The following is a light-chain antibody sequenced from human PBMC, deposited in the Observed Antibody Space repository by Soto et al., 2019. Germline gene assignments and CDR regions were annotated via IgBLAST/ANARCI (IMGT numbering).Light chain of an antibody. Sequence: DVVVTQSPLSLPVTLGQPASISCRSLQSIIHSDGNTYLHWFQQRPGQSPRRLIYHVSTRDSGVPDRFRGSGSGTDVTLEISRVEAEDVGVYYCMQGRPWPYTFGPGTTVDIK. CDR1: QSIIHSDGNTY. J-gene: IGKJ3*01. CDR2: HVS. V-gene: IGKV2-30*02. CDR3: MQGRPWPYT.